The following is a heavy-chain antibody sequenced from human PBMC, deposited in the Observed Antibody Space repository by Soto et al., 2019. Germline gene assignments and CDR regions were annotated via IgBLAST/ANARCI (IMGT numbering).Heavy chain of an antibody. CDR2: INADYGNT. V-gene: IGHV1-18*01. D-gene: IGHD6-13*01. Sequence: ASVKVSCKASGYTFYSHSISWVRQAPGQGLEWMGRINADYGNTQYAQKFRGRVTMTTDTSTTTVYMELTNLRSDDTAVYYCARTSAAGKYYYGMDVWGQGTTVTVSS. CDR3: ARTSAAGKYYYGMDV. J-gene: IGHJ6*02. CDR1: GYTFYSHS.